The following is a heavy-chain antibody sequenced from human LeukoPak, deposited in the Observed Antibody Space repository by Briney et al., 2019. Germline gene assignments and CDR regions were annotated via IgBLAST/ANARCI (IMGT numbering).Heavy chain of an antibody. J-gene: IGHJ4*02. CDR1: GFTVSTDH. CDR3: ARVWELSFDY. V-gene: IGHV3-53*01. Sequence: PGGSLRLSCAASGFTVSTDHMSWVSQAPGKGLEWVAVSYSGGSRSYAESVKGRFTISRDNSQNTLYLQMNSLRAEDTAVYYCARVWELSFDYWGQGTLVTVSS. CDR2: SYSGGSR. D-gene: IGHD1-26*01.